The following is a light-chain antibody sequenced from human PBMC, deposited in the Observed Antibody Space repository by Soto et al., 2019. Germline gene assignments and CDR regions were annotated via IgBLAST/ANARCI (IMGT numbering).Light chain of an antibody. V-gene: IGLV2-14*01. J-gene: IGLJ1*01. CDR2: EVS. CDR3: SSSTGSSTPDV. Sequence: QSVLTQSASVSGSPGQSITISCTGTSSDIGAYNYVSWYQQHPGKAPKLMIYEVSNRPSGVSNRFSGSKSGNTASLTISGLQDQDEADYDCSSSTGSSTPDVFGTGTKLTVL. CDR1: SSDIGAYNY.